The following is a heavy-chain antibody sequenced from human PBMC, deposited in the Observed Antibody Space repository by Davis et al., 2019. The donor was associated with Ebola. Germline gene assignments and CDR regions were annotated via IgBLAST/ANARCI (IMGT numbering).Heavy chain of an antibody. J-gene: IGHJ4*02. CDR3: ARGLFEGLSVGIDC. V-gene: IGHV3-74*01. CDR1: GFSFSTYW. D-gene: IGHD3-10*02. CDR2: INSDGTIT. Sequence: GESPKTPRAAFGFSFSTYWMYWLRQAPGEGLVWVSRINSDGTITIYADSVKGRFTISRDNAKNTLYLQMNSLRAEDTAVYYCARGLFEGLSVGIDCWGQGTLVTVSS.